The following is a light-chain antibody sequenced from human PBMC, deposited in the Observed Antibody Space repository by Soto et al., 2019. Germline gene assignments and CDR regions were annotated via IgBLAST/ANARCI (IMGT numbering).Light chain of an antibody. Sequence: DIQMTQSPSTLSASVGDRVTITCRASQSISSWLAWYQQKPGKAPKLLIYDASSLESGVPSRFSGSGSGTKFTLTISSLQPDDFAAYYCQQYITYSSFGGGTKVEIK. CDR2: DAS. J-gene: IGKJ4*01. V-gene: IGKV1-5*01. CDR3: QQYITYSS. CDR1: QSISSW.